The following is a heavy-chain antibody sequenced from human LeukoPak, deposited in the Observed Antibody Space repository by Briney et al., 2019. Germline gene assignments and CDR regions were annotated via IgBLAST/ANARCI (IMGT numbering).Heavy chain of an antibody. J-gene: IGHJ4*02. CDR1: GGSLSSSSYY. V-gene: IGHV4-39*01. CDR2: IYYSGST. Sequence: SETLSLTCTVSGGSLSSSSYYWGWIRQPPGKGLEWIGSIYYSGSTYYNPSLKSRVTISVDTSKNQFSLKLSSVTAADTAVYYCARHGGGWLRQQLDYWGQGTLVTVSS. D-gene: IGHD5-12*01. CDR3: ARHGGGWLRQQLDY.